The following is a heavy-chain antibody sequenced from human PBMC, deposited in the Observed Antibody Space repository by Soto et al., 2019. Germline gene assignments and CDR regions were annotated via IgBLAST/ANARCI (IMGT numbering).Heavy chain of an antibody. CDR1: GGSISSGGYY. CDR3: ARAPMYIYYGSNEEGYYFDY. J-gene: IGHJ4*02. CDR2: IYYSGST. Sequence: PSETLSLTCTVSGGSISSGGYYWSWIRQHPGKGLEWIGYIYYSGSTYYNPSLKSRVTISVDTSKNQFSLKLSSVTAADTAVCYCARAPMYIYYGSNEEGYYFDYWGQGTLVTVS. D-gene: IGHD3-22*01. V-gene: IGHV4-31*03.